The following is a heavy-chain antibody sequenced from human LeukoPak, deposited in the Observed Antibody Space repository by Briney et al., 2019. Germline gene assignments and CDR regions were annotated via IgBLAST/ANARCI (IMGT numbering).Heavy chain of an antibody. Sequence: SETLSCTSTVSTGSISSGGYYWNWIRQHPGKGLEWIGYIYYSGSTYYNPSLKSRVTISVDTSKNQFSLKLSSVTAADTAVYDCAREARSIAARYYYYYYMDVWGKGTTVTVSS. CDR3: AREARSIAARYYYYYYMDV. D-gene: IGHD6-6*01. V-gene: IGHV4-31*03. CDR2: IYYSGST. J-gene: IGHJ6*03. CDR1: TGSISSGGYY.